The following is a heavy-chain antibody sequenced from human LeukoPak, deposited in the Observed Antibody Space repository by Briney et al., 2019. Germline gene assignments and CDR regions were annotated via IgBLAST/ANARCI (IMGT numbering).Heavy chain of an antibody. CDR1: GYTFTSYY. J-gene: IGHJ4*02. V-gene: IGHV1-46*01. CDR2: INPSGGST. D-gene: IGHD3-10*01. CDR3: ARGELLWFGETGYYSQLFADY. Sequence: ASVKVSCKASGYTFTSYYMHWVRQAPGQGLEWMGIINPSGGSTSYAQKFQGRVTMTRDTSTSTVYMELSSLRSEDTAVYYCARGELLWFGETGYYSQLFADYWGQGTLVTVSS.